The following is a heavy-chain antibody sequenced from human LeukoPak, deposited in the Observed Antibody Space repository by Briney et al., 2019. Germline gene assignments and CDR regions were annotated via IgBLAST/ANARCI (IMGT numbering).Heavy chain of an antibody. CDR2: ISKDGSDK. V-gene: IGHV3-30-3*01. CDR3: ARDYWWNYDY. Sequence: GGSLRLSCAASGFTLSDYAMHWVRQAPGKGLEWVAVISKDGSDKYYPGSVRGRFTISRDNSKNTIYLQMDSLRAEDTAIYYCARDYWWNYDYWGQGTLVTVSS. D-gene: IGHD1-7*01. J-gene: IGHJ4*02. CDR1: GFTLSDYA.